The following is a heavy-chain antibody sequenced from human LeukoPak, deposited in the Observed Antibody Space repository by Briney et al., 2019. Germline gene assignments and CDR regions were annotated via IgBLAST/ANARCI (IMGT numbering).Heavy chain of an antibody. CDR1: GVTFSSYW. D-gene: IGHD4-17*01. CDR2: IKQDGSEK. CDR3: ASGADYGDYASFDY. J-gene: IGHJ4*02. Sequence: GGSLRLSCAASGVTFSSYWMSWVRQAPGKGLDWVANIKQDGSEKYYVDSVKGRFTISRDNAKNSLYLQMNSLRAEDTAVYYCASGADYGDYASFDYWGQGTLVTVSS. V-gene: IGHV3-7*03.